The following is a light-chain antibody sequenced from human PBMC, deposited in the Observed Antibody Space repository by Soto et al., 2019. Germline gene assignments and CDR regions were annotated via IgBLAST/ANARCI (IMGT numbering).Light chain of an antibody. CDR3: GSYTTSSTLYV. CDR2: DVS. J-gene: IGLJ1*01. Sequence: QSALTQPASVSGSPGQPITISCTGTSSDVGGYNYVSWYQQHPGKAPKVMIYDVSNRRSGVSNRFSGSKSGNTASLTISGLQAEDEADYYCGSYTTSSTLYVFGTGTKLTVL. CDR1: SSDVGGYNY. V-gene: IGLV2-14*01.